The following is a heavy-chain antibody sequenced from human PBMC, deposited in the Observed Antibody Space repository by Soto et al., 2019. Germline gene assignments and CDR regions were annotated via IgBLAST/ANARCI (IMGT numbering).Heavy chain of an antibody. V-gene: IGHV4-34*01. CDR3: ARNRAFDV. CDR1: GGSFSGYS. CDR2: INHSGST. J-gene: IGHJ3*01. Sequence: HVQLQQWGAGLLKPSETLSLTCSVYGGSFSGYSWSWIRQPPGKGLEWIGEINHSGSTSYNSSLRSRVSISGDMSMNQFSLTLSSVTAADTAVYYCARNRAFDVWGQGTVVTVSS.